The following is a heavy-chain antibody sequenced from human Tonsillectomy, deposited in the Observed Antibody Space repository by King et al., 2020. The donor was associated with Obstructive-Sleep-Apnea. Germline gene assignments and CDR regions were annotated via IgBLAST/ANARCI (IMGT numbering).Heavy chain of an antibody. CDR2: IYWNDDK. J-gene: IGHJ3*02. V-gene: IGHV2-5*01. D-gene: IGHD3-22*01. Sequence: ITLKESGPTLVKPTQTVTLTCTFSGFSLSTSGVGVGWIRQPPGKALEWLSLIYWNDDKRYSPSLKSRLTITKDTSKNQVVLTLTKMDPVDTATDYCAHTQSSGYENPDDAFDIWGQGTMVTVSS. CDR1: GFSLSTSGVG. CDR3: AHTQSSGYENPDDAFDI.